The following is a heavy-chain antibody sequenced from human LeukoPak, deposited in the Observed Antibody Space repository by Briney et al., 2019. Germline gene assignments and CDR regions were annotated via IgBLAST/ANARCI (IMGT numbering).Heavy chain of an antibody. D-gene: IGHD3-16*01. CDR3: AKDGGEGTYSFDY. Sequence: YADSVKGRFTISRDNPKNALYLHINSLRPEDTAVYYCAKDGGEGTYSFDYWGQGSLVTVSS. J-gene: IGHJ4*02. V-gene: IGHV3-30*02.